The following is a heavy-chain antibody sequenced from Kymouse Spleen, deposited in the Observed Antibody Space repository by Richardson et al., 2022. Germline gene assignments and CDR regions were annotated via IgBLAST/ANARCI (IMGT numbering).Heavy chain of an antibody. Sequence: EVQLVQSGAEVKKPGESLKISCKGSGYSFTSYWIGWVRQMPGKGLEWMGIIYPGDSDTRYSPSFQGQVTISADKSISTAYLQWSSLKASDTAMYYCARRVGWFGEFLNWFDPWGQGTLVTVSS. CDR2: IYPGDSDT. V-gene: IGHV5-51*01. D-gene: IGHD3-10*01. CDR3: ARRVGWFGEFLNWFDP. J-gene: IGHJ5*02. CDR1: GYSFTSYW.